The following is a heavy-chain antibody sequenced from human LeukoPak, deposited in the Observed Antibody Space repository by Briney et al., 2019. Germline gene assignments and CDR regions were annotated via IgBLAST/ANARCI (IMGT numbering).Heavy chain of an antibody. CDR1: GVTVSDNY. CDR3: TKVVRIVATPEYYYDY. V-gene: IGHV3-66*01. Sequence: GGSLRLSCAASGVTVSDNYMSWVRQAPGKGLEWVSVIYSGGTKYYADFVKGRFTISRDKSKNTLYLQMNSLRADDTVVYYCTKVVRIVATPEYYYDYWGQGTLLTVSS. J-gene: IGHJ4*02. D-gene: IGHD5-12*01. CDR2: IYSGGTK.